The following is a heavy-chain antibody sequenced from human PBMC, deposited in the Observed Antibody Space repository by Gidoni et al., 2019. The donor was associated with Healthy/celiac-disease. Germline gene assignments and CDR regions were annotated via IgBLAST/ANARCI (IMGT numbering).Heavy chain of an antibody. CDR2: ISYDGSNK. J-gene: IGHJ6*02. CDR3: AKALGIEYSSSSGMDV. D-gene: IGHD6-6*01. CDR1: GFTFSSYG. V-gene: IGHV3-30*18. Sequence: QVQLVESGGGVVQPGRSLRLSCAASGFTFSSYGMHWVRQAPGKGLEWVAVISYDGSNKYYADSVKGRFTISRDNSKNTLYLQMNSLRAEDTAVYYCAKALGIEYSSSSGMDVWGQGTTVTVSS.